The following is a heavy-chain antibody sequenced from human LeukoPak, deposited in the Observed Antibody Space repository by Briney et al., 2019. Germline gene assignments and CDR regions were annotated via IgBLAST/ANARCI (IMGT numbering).Heavy chain of an antibody. CDR2: ISSSGSTI. D-gene: IGHD3-3*01. J-gene: IGHJ5*02. Sequence: PGGSLRLSCAASGFTFSDYYMSWIRQAPGKGLEWVSYISSSGSTIYYADSVKGRFTVSRDNAKTSVHLQMDSLRVEDTAVYYCARAPARDFWIGYYIDLWGQGTLVTVSS. V-gene: IGHV3-11*04. CDR3: ARAPARDFWIGYYIDL. CDR1: GFTFSDYY.